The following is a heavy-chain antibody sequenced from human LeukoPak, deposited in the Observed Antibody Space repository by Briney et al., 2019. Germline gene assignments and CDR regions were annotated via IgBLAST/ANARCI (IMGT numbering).Heavy chain of an antibody. D-gene: IGHD2-2*01. CDR1: GGSISSGSYY. CDR3: ASAYQLPSKNAFDI. CDR2: ISTYGSTI. J-gene: IGHJ3*02. V-gene: IGHV3-11*01. Sequence: LSLTCTVSGGSISSGSYYWSWIRQAPGKGLEWISYISTYGSTINYADSVKGRFTISRDNAKNSVYLQMDSLRAEDTAVYYCASAYQLPSKNAFDIWGQGTMVTVSS.